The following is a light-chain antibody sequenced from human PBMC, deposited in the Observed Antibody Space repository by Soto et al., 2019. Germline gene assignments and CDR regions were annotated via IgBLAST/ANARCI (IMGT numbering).Light chain of an antibody. CDR1: QSVSSSY. CDR2: GAS. Sequence: EIVLTQSPGTLSLSPGERATLSCRASQSVSSSYSTWYQQKPGQAPRLLIYGASSRAPGIPDRFSGSGSGTDFTLTISRLEPEDFAVYYCQQYGSSRTFGQGTKV. V-gene: IGKV3-20*01. J-gene: IGKJ1*01. CDR3: QQYGSSRT.